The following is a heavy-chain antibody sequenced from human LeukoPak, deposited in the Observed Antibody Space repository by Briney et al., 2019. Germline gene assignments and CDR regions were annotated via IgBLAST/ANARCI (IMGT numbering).Heavy chain of an antibody. CDR2: INPYSGGT. J-gene: IGHJ4*02. Sequence: ASVKVSCKASGYTFIHQYIHWVRQAPGQGFEWMGWINPYSGGTNYAQNFQGRVTMTRDTSISTAYMELSRLKSDDTAVYYCARDRLAYSGSYYFFACWGQGTLVTVSS. V-gene: IGHV1-2*02. CDR3: ARDRLAYSGSYYFFAC. CDR1: GYTFIHQY. D-gene: IGHD1-26*01.